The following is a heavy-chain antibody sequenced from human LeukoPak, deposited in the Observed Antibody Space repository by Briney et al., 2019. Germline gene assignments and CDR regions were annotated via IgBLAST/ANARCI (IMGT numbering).Heavy chain of an antibody. J-gene: IGHJ4*02. V-gene: IGHV3-30*02. Sequence: GGSLRLSCGASGVPLSSYGMLWVRQSPGKGVEWVAFIRYDGNIKFYADSMKGRFTISRDNSKNTLYLHINSLRPEDTALYYCVKDNPLDYWGQGTLVIVSS. CDR2: IRYDGNIK. D-gene: IGHD1-14*01. CDR1: GVPLSSYG. CDR3: VKDNPLDY.